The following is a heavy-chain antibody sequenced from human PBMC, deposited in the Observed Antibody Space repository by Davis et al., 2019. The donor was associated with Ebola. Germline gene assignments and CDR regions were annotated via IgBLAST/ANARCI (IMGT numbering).Heavy chain of an antibody. D-gene: IGHD1-26*01. J-gene: IGHJ3*02. Sequence: GGSLRLSCAASGFIVSDKYMSWVRQAPGKGLEWVSTLGTSADTYYAESVKGRFTISRDNSKNTLYLQMNGLRVEDTAIYYCAKDTSNIWFDIWGQGKMVTVSS. V-gene: IGHV3-53*01. CDR1: GFIVSDKY. CDR2: LGTSADT. CDR3: AKDTSNIWFDI.